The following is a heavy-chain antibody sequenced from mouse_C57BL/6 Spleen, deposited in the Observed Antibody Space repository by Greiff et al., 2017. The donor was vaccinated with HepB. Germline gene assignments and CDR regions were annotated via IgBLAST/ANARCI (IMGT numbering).Heavy chain of an antibody. CDR1: GYTFTSYW. J-gene: IGHJ4*01. CDR2: IDPSDSYT. D-gene: IGHD3-2*02. V-gene: IGHV1-50*01. Sequence: QVQLQQPGAELVKPGASVQLSCKASGYTFTSYWMQGVKQRPGQGLEWIGEIDPSDSYTNYNQKFKVKATLTVDTSSRTAYMQLSSLTSEDSAVYYCATWGSSASGAMDYWGQGTSVTVSS. CDR3: ATWGSSASGAMDY.